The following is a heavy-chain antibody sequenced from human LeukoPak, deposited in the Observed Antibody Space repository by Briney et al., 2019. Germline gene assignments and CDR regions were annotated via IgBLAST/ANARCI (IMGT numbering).Heavy chain of an antibody. V-gene: IGHV3-7*03. CDR2: IKQDGSKK. Sequence: GGSLRLSCVASGFPFSSYWMTWVRQAPGKGLEWVANIKQDGSKKSYVDSVKGRFTISRDNAKNSLYLQMNGLRAEDTAVYYCAARNWNYASGIDYWGQGTLVTVSS. D-gene: IGHD1-7*01. CDR1: GFPFSSYW. J-gene: IGHJ4*02. CDR3: AARNWNYASGIDY.